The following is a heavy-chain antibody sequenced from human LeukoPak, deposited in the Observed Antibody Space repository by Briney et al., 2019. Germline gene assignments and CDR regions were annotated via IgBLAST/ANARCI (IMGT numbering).Heavy chain of an antibody. Sequence: LPGGSLRLSCAASGFTFSTFWMSWVRQAPGKGLEWVANVRQDGSETYYVDSVKGRFFISRDNAENSLYLQMNSLRGDDTAVYFCARGGLYKYGGTSGDYWGQGTLVSVSS. J-gene: IGHJ4*02. D-gene: IGHD3-10*01. CDR1: GFTFSTFW. CDR3: ARGGLYKYGGTSGDY. V-gene: IGHV3-7*01. CDR2: VRQDGSET.